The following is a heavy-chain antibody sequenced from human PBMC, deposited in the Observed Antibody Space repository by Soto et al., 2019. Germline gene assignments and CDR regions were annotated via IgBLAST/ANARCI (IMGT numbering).Heavy chain of an antibody. CDR3: AREYSSWGYNWFDP. D-gene: IGHD6-13*01. CDR1: GFTFSSYA. Sequence: GGSLRLSCAASGFTFSSYAMSWVRQAPGKGLEWVSAFRGDGTGAHYADSVKGRFTISRDNSKNTLYLQMNSLRAEDTAVYYCAREYSSWGYNWFDPWGQGTLVTVSS. V-gene: IGHV3-23*01. J-gene: IGHJ5*02. CDR2: FRGDGTGA.